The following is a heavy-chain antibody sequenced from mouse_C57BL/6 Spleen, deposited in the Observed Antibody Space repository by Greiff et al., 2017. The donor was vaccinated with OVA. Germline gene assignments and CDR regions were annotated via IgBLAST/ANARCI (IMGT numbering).Heavy chain of an antibody. CDR2: IYPGRGNT. CDR1: GYSFTSYY. J-gene: IGHJ4*01. V-gene: IGHV1-66*01. Sequence: QVQLQQSGPELVKPGASVKISCKASGYSFTSYYIHWVKQRPGQGLEWIGWIYPGRGNTKYNEKFKGKATLTADTSSSTAYMQLSSLTSADSAVDVCARGRGLLYPDAMDYWGQGTSVTVSS. CDR3: ARGRGLLYPDAMDY. D-gene: IGHD2-1*01.